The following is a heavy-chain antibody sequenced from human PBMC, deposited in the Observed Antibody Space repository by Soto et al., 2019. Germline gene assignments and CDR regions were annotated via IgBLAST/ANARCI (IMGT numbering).Heavy chain of an antibody. Sequence: SETLSLTCAVYGGSFSGYYWSWIRQPPGKGLEWIGEINHSGSTNYNPSLKSRVTISVDTSKNQFSLKLSSVTAADTAVYYCARLQSRDYDILTGSFDYWGQGTLVTVSS. D-gene: IGHD3-9*01. CDR3: ARLQSRDYDILTGSFDY. V-gene: IGHV4-34*01. CDR1: GGSFSGYY. J-gene: IGHJ4*02. CDR2: INHSGST.